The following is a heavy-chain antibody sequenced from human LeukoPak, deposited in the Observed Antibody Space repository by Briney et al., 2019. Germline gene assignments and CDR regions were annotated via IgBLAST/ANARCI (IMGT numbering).Heavy chain of an antibody. D-gene: IGHD3-10*01. CDR1: GFTFSSYW. Sequence: GGSLRLSCAASGFTFSSYWMSWVREAPGKGLEWVANRKQDGSEKYYVDSVKGRFTISRDNSKNTLYLQMNSLRAEDTAVYYCAKHRPGFGELFIDYWGQGTLVTVSS. CDR3: AKHRPGFGELFIDY. CDR2: RKQDGSEK. J-gene: IGHJ4*02. V-gene: IGHV3-7*03.